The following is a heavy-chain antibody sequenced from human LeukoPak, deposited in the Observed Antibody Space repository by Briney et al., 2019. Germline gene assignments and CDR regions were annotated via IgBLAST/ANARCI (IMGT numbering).Heavy chain of an antibody. Sequence: PGGSLRLSCAASGFTFSSYGMHWVRQAPGKGLEWVAFIRYDGSNKYYADSVKGRFTISRDNSKNTLYLQMNSLRAEDTAVYYCAKGLLRYFDWLLGDYWGQGTLVTVSS. V-gene: IGHV3-30*02. J-gene: IGHJ4*02. D-gene: IGHD3-9*01. CDR1: GFTFSSYG. CDR2: IRYDGSNK. CDR3: AKGLLRYFDWLLGDY.